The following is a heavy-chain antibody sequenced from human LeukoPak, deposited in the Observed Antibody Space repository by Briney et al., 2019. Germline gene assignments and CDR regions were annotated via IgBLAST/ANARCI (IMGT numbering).Heavy chain of an antibody. CDR1: GFTFSRYW. D-gene: IGHD4-17*01. V-gene: IGHV3-43*02. J-gene: IGHJ6*02. Sequence: PGGSLRLSCAASGFTFSRYWMHLVRQAPGKGLEWVSLISGDGGSTYYADSVKGRFTISRDNSKNSLYLQMNSLRTEDTALYYCAKDDYGDYGAPTYYYYGMDVWGQGTTVTVSS. CDR3: AKDDYGDYGAPTYYYYGMDV. CDR2: ISGDGGST.